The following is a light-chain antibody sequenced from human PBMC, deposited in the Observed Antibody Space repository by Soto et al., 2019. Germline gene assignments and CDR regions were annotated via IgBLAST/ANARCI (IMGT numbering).Light chain of an antibody. Sequence: DVVMTQTPLSLSVAPGQPASISCKSSQSLLHITGETFLFWYLQKPGQSPQLLIYEVSTRVSGVQDRFSGSGSGTDFRLEISRVETDDVGIYYCMQSTQLPPTFGQGTRLGIE. CDR1: QSLLHITGETF. CDR2: EVS. CDR3: MQSTQLPPT. V-gene: IGKV2D-29*02. J-gene: IGKJ5*01.